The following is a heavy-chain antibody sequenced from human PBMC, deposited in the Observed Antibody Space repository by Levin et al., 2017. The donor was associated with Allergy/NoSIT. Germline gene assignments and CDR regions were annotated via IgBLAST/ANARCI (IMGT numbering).Heavy chain of an antibody. J-gene: IGHJ4*02. Sequence: PAASVKVSCKASGYTFTSYGISWVRQAPGQGLEWMGWISAYNGNTNYAQKLQGRVTMTTDTSTSTAYMELRSLRSDDTAVYYCARDDGSGRYNWNDKLFDYWGQGTLVTVSS. V-gene: IGHV1-18*01. D-gene: IGHD1-20*01. CDR3: ARDDGSGRYNWNDKLFDY. CDR2: ISAYNGNT. CDR1: GYTFTSYG.